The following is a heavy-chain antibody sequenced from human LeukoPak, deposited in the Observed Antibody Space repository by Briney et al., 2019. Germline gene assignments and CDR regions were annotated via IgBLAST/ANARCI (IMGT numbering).Heavy chain of an antibody. CDR2: ISYDGSNK. V-gene: IGHV3-30-3*01. Sequence: GGPLRLSCAASGFTFSSYAMHWVRQAPGKGLEWVAVISYDGSNKYYADSVKGRFTISRDNSKNTLYLQMNSLRADDTAVYYCATNWNLDYWGQGTLVTVSS. J-gene: IGHJ4*02. CDR1: GFTFSSYA. CDR3: ATNWNLDY. D-gene: IGHD1-1*01.